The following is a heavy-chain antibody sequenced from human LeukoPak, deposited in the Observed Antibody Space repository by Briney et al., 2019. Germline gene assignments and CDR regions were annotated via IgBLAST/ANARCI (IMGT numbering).Heavy chain of an antibody. CDR3: AQDLAWGAFDY. V-gene: IGHV4-34*01. Sequence: PSETLSLTCAVYGGSFSGYYWSWIRQPPGKGLEWIGEINHSGSTNYNPSLKSRVTISVDTSKNQFSLKLSSVTAADTAIYYCAQDLAWGAFDYWGQGTLVTVSS. CDR1: GGSFSGYY. CDR2: INHSGST. J-gene: IGHJ4*02. D-gene: IGHD7-27*01.